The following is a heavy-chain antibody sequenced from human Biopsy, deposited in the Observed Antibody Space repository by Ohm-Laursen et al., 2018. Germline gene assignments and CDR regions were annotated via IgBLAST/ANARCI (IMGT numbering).Heavy chain of an antibody. Sequence: SLRLSCTASGFNFSAYGMHWVRQAPDKGLEWVALTWDDGSHQYYAESVKGRLTISRDNSKNTLYLQMNSLRAEDTAVYFCARGGPHVRAGGSAFDYWSQGTLVTVSS. CDR2: TWDDGSHQ. D-gene: IGHD2-2*01. CDR3: ARGGPHVRAGGSAFDY. CDR1: GFNFSAYG. J-gene: IGHJ4*02. V-gene: IGHV3-33*01.